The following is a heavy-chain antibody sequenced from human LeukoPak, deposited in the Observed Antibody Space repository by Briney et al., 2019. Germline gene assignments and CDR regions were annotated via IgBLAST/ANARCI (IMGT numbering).Heavy chain of an antibody. CDR2: INHSGST. J-gene: IGHJ4*02. D-gene: IGHD6-13*01. CDR3: ARGLSRSSSSWSLGKEYYFDY. V-gene: IGHV4-34*01. Sequence: SETLSLTCAVYGGSFSGYYWSWIRQPPGKGLEWIEEINHSGSTNYNPSLKSRVTISVDTSKNQFSLKLSSVTAADTAVYYCARGLSRSSSSWSLGKEYYFDYWGQGTLVTVSS. CDR1: GGSFSGYY.